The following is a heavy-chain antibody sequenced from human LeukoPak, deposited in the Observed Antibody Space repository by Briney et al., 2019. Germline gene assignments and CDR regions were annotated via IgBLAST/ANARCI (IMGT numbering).Heavy chain of an antibody. Sequence: SETLSLTCAVYGGSFSGYYWSWIRQPPGKGLEWIGEINHSGSTNYNPSLKSRVTISVDTSKNQFSLKLSSVTAADTAVYYCARGPLMTTVTTSGDYWGQGTLVPVSS. V-gene: IGHV4-34*01. D-gene: IGHD4-17*01. J-gene: IGHJ4*02. CDR2: INHSGST. CDR3: ARGPLMTTVTTSGDY. CDR1: GGSFSGYY.